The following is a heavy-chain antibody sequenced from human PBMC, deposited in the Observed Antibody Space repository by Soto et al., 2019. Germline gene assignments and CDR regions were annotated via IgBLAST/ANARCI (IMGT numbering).Heavy chain of an antibody. CDR3: ASGDAWEALLAH. V-gene: IGHV4-31*03. D-gene: IGHD4-17*01. J-gene: IGHJ4*02. CDR2: IYFSGST. CDR1: GASINSGGYY. Sequence: QVQLQESGPGLVKPSETLSLTCTVSGASINSGGYYWSWIRQLPGKGLELIGYIYFSGSTYYNPSLESRVTISLDTSQNQFSLKLSSVTAADTAMYFCASGDAWEALLAHWGQGILVTVSS.